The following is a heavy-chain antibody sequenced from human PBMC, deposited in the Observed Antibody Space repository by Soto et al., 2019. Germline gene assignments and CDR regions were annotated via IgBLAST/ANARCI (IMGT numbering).Heavy chain of an antibody. J-gene: IGHJ5*02. D-gene: IGHD1-1*01. CDR1: GGSISGYY. CDR3: ARGHRSTNWATNWFGP. V-gene: IGHV4-59*01. CDR2: IYYRGST. Sequence: PSETLSLTCTVSGGSISGYYWSWIRQPPGKGLEWIGYIYYRGSTNYTPSLKSRVTISLDTSKNQFSLRLSSVTAADTAFYYCARGHRSTNWATNWFGPWGQGTXVTVSS.